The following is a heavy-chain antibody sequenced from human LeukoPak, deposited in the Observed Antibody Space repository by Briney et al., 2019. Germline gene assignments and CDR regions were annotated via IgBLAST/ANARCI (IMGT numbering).Heavy chain of an antibody. CDR3: AKQLGYCSDGSCYFPY. J-gene: IGHJ4*02. CDR1: GFTFSSSA. Sequence: GGSLRLSCAASGFTFSSSAMSWVRQAPGKGLEWVSAISNNGGYTYYADSVQGRFTISRDNSKSTLYLQMNSLRAEDTAVYYCAKQLGYCSDGSCYFPYWGQGTLVTVSS. D-gene: IGHD2-15*01. CDR2: ISNNGGYT. V-gene: IGHV3-23*01.